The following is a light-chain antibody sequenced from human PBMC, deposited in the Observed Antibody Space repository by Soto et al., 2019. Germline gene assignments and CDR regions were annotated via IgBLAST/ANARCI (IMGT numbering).Light chain of an antibody. CDR1: QGIANY. V-gene: IGKV1-27*01. CDR3: QKYNGALWA. CDR2: AAS. Sequence: DIQMTQSPSSLSASIGDRVTITCRASQGIANYLAWYQQKPGKVPKLLIYAASSLQSGVPSRFSGSGSGTDFTLTIRGLQPEDVATYYCQKYNGALWAFGQGTKWIS. J-gene: IGKJ1*01.